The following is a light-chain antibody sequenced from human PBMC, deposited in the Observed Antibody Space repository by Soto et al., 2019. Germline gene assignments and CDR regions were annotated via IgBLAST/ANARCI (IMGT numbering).Light chain of an antibody. CDR2: GAS. Sequence: VLTQSPATLSVSPGEGATLSCRASQSVSSSSLAWYQQKPGQAPRLLIYGASGRATGIPDRFGGSGSGTDFTLTISRLEPEDFAVYYCQHYGDSRTFGQGTKVDIK. CDR3: QHYGDSRT. V-gene: IGKV3-20*01. CDR1: QSVSSSS. J-gene: IGKJ1*01.